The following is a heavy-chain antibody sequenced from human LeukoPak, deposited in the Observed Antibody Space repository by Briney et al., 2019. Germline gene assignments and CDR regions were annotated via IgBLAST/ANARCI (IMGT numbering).Heavy chain of an antibody. J-gene: IGHJ4*02. V-gene: IGHV3-23*01. D-gene: IGHD3-10*01. CDR1: GFTFSNYA. CDR2: VSGSGDRT. CDR3: ANSRGYGSGNL. Sequence: GGSLRLPCAASGFTFSNYAMSWVRQAPGKGLEWISAVSGSGDRTYYAGSVKGRFTISRDNSKNIVYLRMNSLRAEDTAVYFCANSRGYGSGNLWGQGTLVTVSS.